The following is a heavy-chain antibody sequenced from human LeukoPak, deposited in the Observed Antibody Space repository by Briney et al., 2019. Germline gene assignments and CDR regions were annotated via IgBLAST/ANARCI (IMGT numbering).Heavy chain of an antibody. D-gene: IGHD5-18*01. CDR3: ARHEEGGYSYGLGDY. CDR2: IYPGDSDT. CDR1: GYTFTSYW. Sequence: GESLKISCKGSGYTFTSYWIGWVRQIPGKGLEWMGIIYPGDSDTRYSPSFQGQVTISADKSISTAYLQWSSLKASDTAMYYCARHEEGGYSYGLGDYWGQGTLVTVSS. V-gene: IGHV5-51*01. J-gene: IGHJ4*02.